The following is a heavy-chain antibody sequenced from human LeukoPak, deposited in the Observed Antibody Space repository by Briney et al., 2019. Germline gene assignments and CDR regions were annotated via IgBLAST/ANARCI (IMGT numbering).Heavy chain of an antibody. Sequence: SETLSLTCTVSGGSISSYYWGWIRQPPGKGLEWIGSIYYSGSTYYNPSLKSRVTISVDTSKNQFSLKLSSMTAADTAVYYCARVDRVDTAALDYWGQGTLVTVSS. D-gene: IGHD5-18*01. J-gene: IGHJ4*02. CDR3: ARVDRVDTAALDY. CDR2: IYYSGST. CDR1: GGSISSYY. V-gene: IGHV4-39*07.